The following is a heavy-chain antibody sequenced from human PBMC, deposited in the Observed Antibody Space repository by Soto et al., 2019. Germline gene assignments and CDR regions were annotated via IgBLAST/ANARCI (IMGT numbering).Heavy chain of an antibody. J-gene: IGHJ4*02. CDR2: IYFGGSS. V-gene: IGHV4-59*01. CDR1: GGSIRSYY. CDR3: AKGVRAVAGRHFDY. D-gene: IGHD6-19*01. Sequence: QVQLQESGPGLVRPSETLSLTCTVSGGSIRSYYWSWIRQPPGKGLERNGYIYFGGSSNYNPSLKSRVIMSIDTSKNQFSLNLTSVTAADTAVYYCAKGVRAVAGRHFDYWGQGTLVTVSS.